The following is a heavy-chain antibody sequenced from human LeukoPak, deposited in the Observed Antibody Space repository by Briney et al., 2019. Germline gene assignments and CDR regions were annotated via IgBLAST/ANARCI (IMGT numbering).Heavy chain of an antibody. CDR3: ARGARTIFGVVIKTRYFDY. Sequence: PSETLSLTCAVYGGSLSGYYWSWIRQPPGKGLEWIGEINHSGSTNYNPSLKSRVTISVDTSKNQFSLKLSSVTAADTAVYYCARGARTIFGVVIKTRYFDYWGQGTLVTVSS. CDR2: INHSGST. J-gene: IGHJ4*02. V-gene: IGHV4-34*01. D-gene: IGHD3-3*01. CDR1: GGSLSGYY.